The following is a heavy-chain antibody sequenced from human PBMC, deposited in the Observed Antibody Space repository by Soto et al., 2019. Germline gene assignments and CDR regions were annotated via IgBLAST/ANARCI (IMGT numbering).Heavy chain of an antibody. D-gene: IGHD6-13*01. CDR2: ITWNSETI. CDR1: GFRFDDFA. V-gene: IGHV3-9*01. J-gene: IGHJ4*02. Sequence: EVQLVESGGRLVQPGTSLRLSCVASGFRFDDFAMHWVRQAPGKGLEWVSGITWNSETIDYAESVRGRFTISRDSAENSVLLQMDSLSPEATALYYCTREDQGIATSGTPILGSWGQGTPVTVSS. CDR3: TREDQGIATSGTPILGS.